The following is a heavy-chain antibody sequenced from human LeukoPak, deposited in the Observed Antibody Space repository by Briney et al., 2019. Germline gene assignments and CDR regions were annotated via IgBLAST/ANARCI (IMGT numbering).Heavy chain of an antibody. V-gene: IGHV3-23*01. Sequence: GGSLRLSCAASGFTFNNYAMSWVRQAPGKGLEWVSVISGSGDSTYYADSVKGRFTISRDNSKNTLYLQMNSLRAEDTAVCYCAKLSSSSSPRIFDYWGQGTLVTVSS. CDR1: GFTFNNYA. J-gene: IGHJ4*02. D-gene: IGHD6-6*01. CDR3: AKLSSSSSPRIFDY. CDR2: ISGSGDST.